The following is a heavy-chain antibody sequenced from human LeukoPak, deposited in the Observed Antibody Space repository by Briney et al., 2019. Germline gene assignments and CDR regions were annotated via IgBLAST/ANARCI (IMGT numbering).Heavy chain of an antibody. CDR1: GDSISSSNYY. V-gene: IGHV4-39*01. Sequence: SETLSLTCTVSGDSISSSNYYWGWIRQPPVKGLEWIGNIYHSESTQYNPSLKSRVTISADTSKNQFSLKLSSVTAADTAVYYCARAGLRYPDYWGQGTLVTVSS. CDR2: IYHSEST. D-gene: IGHD3-9*01. J-gene: IGHJ4*02. CDR3: ARAGLRYPDY.